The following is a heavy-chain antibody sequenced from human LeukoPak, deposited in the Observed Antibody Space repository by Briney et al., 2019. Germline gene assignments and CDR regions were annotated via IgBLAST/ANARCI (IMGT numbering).Heavy chain of an antibody. D-gene: IGHD3-22*01. CDR1: GFTFSGSG. J-gene: IGHJ4*02. CDR3: ARDYRNYYDSSGYYDY. Sequence: GGSLRLSCAASGFTFSGSGMHWVREAPGKGLERVAVIWYDGSNKYYADSVKGRFTISRDNSKNTLYLQMNSLRAEDTAVYYCARDYRNYYDSSGYYDYWGQGTLVTVSS. V-gene: IGHV3-33*01. CDR2: IWYDGSNK.